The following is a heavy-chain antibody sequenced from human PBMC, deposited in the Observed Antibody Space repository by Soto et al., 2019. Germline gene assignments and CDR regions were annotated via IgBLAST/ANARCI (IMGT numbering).Heavy chain of an antibody. CDR3: ARGEQYSGRIFDD. Sequence: QTLSLTCAITGDSVSGSSAGWSWVRQSPSRGLEWLGRTYYRSKWYYEYAVSVRGRITINPDTSKNQYSLQLNSVTPEDTAVYFCARGEQYSGRIFDDWGQGTLVTVS. J-gene: IGHJ4*01. D-gene: IGHD1-26*01. CDR2: TYYRSKWYY. V-gene: IGHV6-1*01. CDR1: GDSVSGSSAG.